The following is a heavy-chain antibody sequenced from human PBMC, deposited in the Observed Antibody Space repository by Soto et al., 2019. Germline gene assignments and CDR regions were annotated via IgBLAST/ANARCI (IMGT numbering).Heavy chain of an antibody. D-gene: IGHD6-19*01. CDR3: TTHSIAVAGPPPPGYYYYYGMDV. CDR2: IKSKTDGGTT. J-gene: IGHJ6*02. V-gene: IGHV3-15*07. CDR1: GFTFSNAW. Sequence: EVQLVESGGGLVKPGGSLRLSCAASGFTFSNAWMNWVRQAPGKGLEWVGRIKSKTDGGTTDYAAPVKGRFTISRDDSKNTLYLQMNSLKTEDTAVYYCTTHSIAVAGPPPPGYYYYYGMDVWGQGTTVTVSS.